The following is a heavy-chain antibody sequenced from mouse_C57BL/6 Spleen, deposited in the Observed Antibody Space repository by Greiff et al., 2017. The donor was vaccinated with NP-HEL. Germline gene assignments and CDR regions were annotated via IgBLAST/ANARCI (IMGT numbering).Heavy chain of an antibody. CDR1: AVDFSRYW. Sequence: AAEAVDFSRYWMSWVRRAPGKGLEWIGEINPDSSTINYAPSLKDKFIISRDNAKNTLYLQMSKVRSEDTALYYCTGYDGDWYFDVWGTGTTVTVSS. CDR3: TGYDGDWYFDV. D-gene: IGHD2-12*01. CDR2: INPDSSTI. V-gene: IGHV4-1*01. J-gene: IGHJ1*03.